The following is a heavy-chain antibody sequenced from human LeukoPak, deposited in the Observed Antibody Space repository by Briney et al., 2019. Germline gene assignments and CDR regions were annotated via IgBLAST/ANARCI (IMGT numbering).Heavy chain of an antibody. Sequence: PSQTLSLTCTVSGGSISSGSYYWSWTRQPAGKGLEWIGRIYTSGSTNYNPSLKSRVTISVDTSKNQFSLKLSSVTAADTAVYYCARSDGDYALDYWGQGTLVTVSS. CDR1: GGSISSGSYY. D-gene: IGHD4-17*01. V-gene: IGHV4-61*02. CDR3: ARSDGDYALDY. J-gene: IGHJ4*02. CDR2: IYTSGST.